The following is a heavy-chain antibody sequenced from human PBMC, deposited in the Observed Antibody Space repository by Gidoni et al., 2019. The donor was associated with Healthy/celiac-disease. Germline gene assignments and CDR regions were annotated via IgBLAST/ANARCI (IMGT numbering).Heavy chain of an antibody. CDR2: INHIGST. J-gene: IGHJ4*02. CDR3: ASGVRDYDSSGFDY. D-gene: IGHD3-22*01. Sequence: QVQLQQWGAGLLKPSETLSLTCAVYGGSFSGYYWSWIRQPPGKGLEWIGEINHIGSTNYNPSLKSRVTISVDTSKNQFSLKLSSVTAADTAVYYCASGVRDYDSSGFDYWGQGTLVTVSS. V-gene: IGHV4-34*01. CDR1: GGSFSGYY.